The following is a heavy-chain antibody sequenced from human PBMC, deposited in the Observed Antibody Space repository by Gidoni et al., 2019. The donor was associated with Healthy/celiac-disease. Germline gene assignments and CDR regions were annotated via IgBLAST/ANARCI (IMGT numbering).Heavy chain of an antibody. J-gene: IGHJ6*03. V-gene: IGHV1-2*02. CDR1: GYTFTGDY. Sequence: QVQLVQSGAEVKKPGASVKVSCTASGYTFTGDYMHWVRQAPGQGLEWMGWINPNSGGTNYAQKFQGRVTMTRDTSISTAYMELSRLRSDDTAVYYCARGLTSFLYYYYYMDVWGKGTTVTVSS. CDR2: INPNSGGT. D-gene: IGHD7-27*01. CDR3: ARGLTSFLYYYYYMDV.